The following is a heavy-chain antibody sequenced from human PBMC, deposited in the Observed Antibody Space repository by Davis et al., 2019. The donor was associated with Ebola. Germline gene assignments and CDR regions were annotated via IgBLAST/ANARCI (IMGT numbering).Heavy chain of an antibody. J-gene: IGHJ4*02. CDR1: GFTFSGYW. CDR3: ARDALINTGGY. CDR2: ISSDGSST. V-gene: IGHV3-74*01. Sequence: GESLKISCTASGFTFSGYWMHWVRQAPGKGLVWVSRISSDGSSTNYADSVKGRFTISRDNAKNSLYLQMNSLRAEDTAVYYCARDALINTGGYWGQGTLVTVSS. D-gene: IGHD2/OR15-2a*01.